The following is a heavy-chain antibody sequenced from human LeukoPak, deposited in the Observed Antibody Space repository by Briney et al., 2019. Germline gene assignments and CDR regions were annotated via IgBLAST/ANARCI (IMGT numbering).Heavy chain of an antibody. CDR3: ARSTSSSWYDYYYYYGMDV. V-gene: IGHV5-51*01. CDR1: GYSFTSYW. CDR2: IYPGDYDT. J-gene: IGHJ6*02. Sequence: GESLKISCKGSGYSFTSYWIGWVRQMPGKGLEWMGIIYPGDYDTRYSPSFQGQVTISADKSISTAYLQWSSLKASNTAMYYCARSTSSSWYDYYYYYGMDVWGQGTTVTVSS. D-gene: IGHD6-13*01.